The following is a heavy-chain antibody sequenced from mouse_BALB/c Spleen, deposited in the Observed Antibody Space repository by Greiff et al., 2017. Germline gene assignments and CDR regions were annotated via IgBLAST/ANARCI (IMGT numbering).Heavy chain of an antibody. CDR3: ARDRAGEFDY. J-gene: IGHJ2*01. CDR2: ISNLAYSI. CDR1: GFTFSDYG. Sequence: DVQLQESGGGLVQPGGSRKLSCAASGFTFSDYGMAWVRQAPGKGPEWVAFISNLAYSIYYADTVTGRFTISRENAKNTLYLEMSSLRSEDTAMYYCARDRAGEFDYWGQGTTLTVSS. V-gene: IGHV5-15*02.